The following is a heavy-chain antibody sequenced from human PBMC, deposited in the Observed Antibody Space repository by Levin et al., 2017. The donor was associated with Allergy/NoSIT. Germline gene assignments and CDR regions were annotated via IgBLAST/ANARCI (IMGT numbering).Heavy chain of an antibody. D-gene: IGHD3-22*01. CDR3: ASRFYHDSSGFLY. CDR2: IYDSGSTHYSGST. CDR1: GDSIRSGDYY. V-gene: IGHV4-30-4*01. Sequence: SQTLSLTCTVSGDSIRSGDYYWSWIRQPPGTGLEWIGYIYDSGSTHYSGSTHYNPSLKSRVTLSVDTSKNQFSLKLSSVTAADTAVYYCASRFYHDSSGFLYWGQGTLVTVSS. J-gene: IGHJ4*02.